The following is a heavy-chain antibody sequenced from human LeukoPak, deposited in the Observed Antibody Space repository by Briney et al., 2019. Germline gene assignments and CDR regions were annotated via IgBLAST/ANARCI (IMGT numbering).Heavy chain of an antibody. CDR1: GFTFSSYG. D-gene: IGHD3-3*01. J-gene: IGHJ4*02. CDR3: AKGKQYLEWLPDS. Sequence: GGSLRLSCAASGFTFSSYGMHWVRQAPGKGLEWVAVISYDGSNKYYADSVKGRFTISRDSSKNTLYLQMNSLRAEDTAVYYCAKGKQYLEWLPDSWGQGTLVTVSS. V-gene: IGHV3-30*18. CDR2: ISYDGSNK.